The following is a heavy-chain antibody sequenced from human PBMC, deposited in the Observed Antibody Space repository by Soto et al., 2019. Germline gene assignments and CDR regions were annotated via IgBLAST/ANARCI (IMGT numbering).Heavy chain of an antibody. CDR2: TYYRSKWYN. D-gene: IGHD6-6*01. CDR1: GDSVSSNSAA. CDR3: ARDRSSSSVSYYYYYYGMDV. V-gene: IGHV6-1*01. Sequence: PSQTLSLTCAISGDSVSSNSAAWNWIRQSPSRGLEWLGRTYYRSKWYNDYAVSVKSRITINPDTSKNQSSLQLNSVTPEDTAVYYCARDRSSSSVSYYYYYYGMDVWGQGTTVTVSS. J-gene: IGHJ6*02.